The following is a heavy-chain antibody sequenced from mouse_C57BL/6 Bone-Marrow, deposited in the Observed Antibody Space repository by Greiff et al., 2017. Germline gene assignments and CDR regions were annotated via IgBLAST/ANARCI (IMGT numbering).Heavy chain of an antibody. CDR2: IGSGGSYT. V-gene: IGHV5-6*01. D-gene: IGHD1-1*02. Sequence: VQLKASGGDLVKPGGSLKLSCAASGFTFSSYGMSWVRQTPDKRLEWVATIGSGGSYTYYPDSVKGRFTISRDNAKNTLYLQMSSLKSEDTAMYYCARHGGLDYWGQGTTLTVSS. CDR1: GFTFSSYG. CDR3: ARHGGLDY. J-gene: IGHJ2*01.